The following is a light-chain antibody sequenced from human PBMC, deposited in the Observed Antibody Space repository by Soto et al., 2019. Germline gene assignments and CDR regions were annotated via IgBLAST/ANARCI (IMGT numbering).Light chain of an antibody. CDR3: SSCTSTTTMV. Sequence: QSVLTQPASVSGSPGQSIAISCTGTSSDIGAYNYVSWYQQHPGKAPKVMIYDVSNRPSGVSSRFSGSKSGNTASLTISGLQAEDEADYYCSSCTSTTTMVLGAGTKLTVL. CDR1: SSDIGAYNY. CDR2: DVS. V-gene: IGLV2-14*03. J-gene: IGLJ2*01.